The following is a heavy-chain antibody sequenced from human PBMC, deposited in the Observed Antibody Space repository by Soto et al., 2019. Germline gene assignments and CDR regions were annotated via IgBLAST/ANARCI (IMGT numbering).Heavy chain of an antibody. CDR3: ARVPDY. Sequence: PSETLSLTCTVSGASISGYHWCWIRQFPGKGLEWIGYMSYSGATNYNPSLKSRVTMSIDRSKNQFSLQLNSVTAADTAVYYCARVPDYWGQGILVTVSS. J-gene: IGHJ4*02. V-gene: IGHV4-59*12. CDR2: MSYSGAT. CDR1: GASISGYH. D-gene: IGHD2-2*01.